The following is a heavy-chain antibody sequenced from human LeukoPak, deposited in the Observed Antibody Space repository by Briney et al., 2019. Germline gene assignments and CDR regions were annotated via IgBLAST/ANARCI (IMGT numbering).Heavy chain of an antibody. J-gene: IGHJ3*02. CDR3: AKIYRNDAFDI. CDR1: GFTFSSYG. V-gene: IGHV3-30*18. D-gene: IGHD5-12*01. Sequence: GGSLRLSCAASGFTFSSYGMHWVRQAPGKGLEWVAVISYDGSNKYYAVSVKGRFTISRDNSKNTLYLQMNSLRAEDTAVYYCAKIYRNDAFDIWGQGTMVTVSS. CDR2: ISYDGSNK.